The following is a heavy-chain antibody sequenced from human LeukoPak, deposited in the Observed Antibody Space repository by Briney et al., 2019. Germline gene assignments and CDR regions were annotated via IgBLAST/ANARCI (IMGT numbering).Heavy chain of an antibody. V-gene: IGHV3-23*01. D-gene: IGHD2-8*01. CDR3: AKDTSIGKYCTSGVCSPFDY. Sequence: GGSLRLSCAGSGFTFSSYAMSWVRQAPGKGLEWVSAISDSGDYTYYADSVKGRFTISRDNSKNTLYLHVNSLRDEDTAVYYSAKDTSIGKYCTSGVCSPFDYWGQGTLVTVSS. CDR2: ISDSGDYT. J-gene: IGHJ4*02. CDR1: GFTFSSYA.